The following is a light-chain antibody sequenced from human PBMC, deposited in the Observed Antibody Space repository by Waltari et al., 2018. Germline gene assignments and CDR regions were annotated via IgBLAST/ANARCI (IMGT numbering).Light chain of an antibody. J-gene: IGLJ1*01. CDR1: SSDVRHYNL. CDR2: EVS. CDR3: CSYASGGTSYV. V-gene: IGLV2-23*02. Sequence: QSALTQPASVSGSPGQSITISCTGTSSDVRHYNLVSWFQQHPGKVPKLMIYEVSKRPSGVSSSFSGSKSGDTASLTISGLQAEDEADYYCCSYASGGTSYVFGTGTEVTVL.